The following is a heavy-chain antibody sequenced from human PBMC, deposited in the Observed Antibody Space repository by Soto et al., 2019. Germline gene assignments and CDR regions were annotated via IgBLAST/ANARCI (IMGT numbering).Heavy chain of an antibody. V-gene: IGHV4-59*01. Sequence: SETLSLTCTVSGGSISSYYWSWIRQPPGKGLEWIGYIYYSGSTNYNPSLKSRVTISVDTSKNQFSLKLSSVTAADTAVYYCARVGIAVAGTFDYWGQGTLVTVSS. CDR3: ARVGIAVAGTFDY. J-gene: IGHJ4*02. CDR2: IYYSGST. CDR1: GGSISSYY. D-gene: IGHD6-19*01.